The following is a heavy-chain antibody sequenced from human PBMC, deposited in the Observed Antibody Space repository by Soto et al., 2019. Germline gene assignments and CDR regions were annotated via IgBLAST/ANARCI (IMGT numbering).Heavy chain of an antibody. V-gene: IGHV3-15*01. CDR3: TTGSSGY. J-gene: IGHJ4*02. CDR2: IKSKTNGGTI. Sequence: EVQLVASGGGLVKPGGSLRLSCAASGITLSNAWMSWVRQAPGKGLEWVGRIKSKTNGGTIDYAAPVKGRFTISRDDSKNMVYLQMNSLKTEDTAVYLCTTGSSGYWGQGTLVTVSS. CDR1: GITLSNAW. D-gene: IGHD7-27*01.